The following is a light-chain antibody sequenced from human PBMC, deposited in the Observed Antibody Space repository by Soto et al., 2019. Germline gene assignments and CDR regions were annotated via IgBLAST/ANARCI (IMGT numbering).Light chain of an antibody. CDR2: DAS. V-gene: IGKV1-5*01. CDR1: QSVLTW. Sequence: DIQMTQSPSTLSAAVGDRVTITCRASQSVLTWLAWYQQKPGKAPQLLVYDASKLESGVPSRFSGSGSGTEFTLTISSMLPDDFGTYYCQQYNSYPLTFGGGTKVDIK. J-gene: IGKJ4*01. CDR3: QQYNSYPLT.